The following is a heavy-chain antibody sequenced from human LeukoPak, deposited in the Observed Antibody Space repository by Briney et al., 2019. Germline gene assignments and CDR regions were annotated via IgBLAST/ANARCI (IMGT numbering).Heavy chain of an antibody. Sequence: SETLSLTCTVSGGSISSYYWSWIRQPPGKGLEWIGYIYYSGSTNYNPSLNRRVTISVDTSKNQFSLRLSSVTAADTAVYYRARDQYSTSWYGAFDYWGQGTLVTVSS. J-gene: IGHJ4*02. D-gene: IGHD6-13*01. CDR3: ARDQYSTSWYGAFDY. CDR2: IYYSGST. V-gene: IGHV4-59*01. CDR1: GGSISSYY.